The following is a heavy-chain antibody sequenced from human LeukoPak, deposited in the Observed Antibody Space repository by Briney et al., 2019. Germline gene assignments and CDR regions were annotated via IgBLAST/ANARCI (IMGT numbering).Heavy chain of an antibody. CDR3: AREERSGWYYFDY. V-gene: IGHV4-39*07. CDR1: GGSISSSSYY. D-gene: IGHD6-19*01. CDR2: IYYSGST. J-gene: IGHJ4*02. Sequence: SETLSLTCTVSGGSISSSSYYWGWIRQPPGKGLEWIGSIYYSGSTYYNPSLKSRVTISVDTSKNQFSLKLSSVTAADTAVYYCAREERSGWYYFDYWGQGTLVTVSS.